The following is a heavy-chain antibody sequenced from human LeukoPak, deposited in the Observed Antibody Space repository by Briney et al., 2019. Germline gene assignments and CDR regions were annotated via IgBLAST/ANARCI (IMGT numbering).Heavy chain of an antibody. D-gene: IGHD3-10*01. CDR2: IYYSGST. CDR3: ARDPVGRYGSASP. J-gene: IGHJ4*02. Sequence: PSETLSLTCTVSGGSISSYYWSWIRQHPGKGLEWIGCIYYSGSTYYNPSLKSRVTISVDTSKNQFSLKLSSVTAADTAVYYCARDPVGRYGSASPWGQGTLVTVSS. CDR1: GGSISSYY. V-gene: IGHV4-59*06.